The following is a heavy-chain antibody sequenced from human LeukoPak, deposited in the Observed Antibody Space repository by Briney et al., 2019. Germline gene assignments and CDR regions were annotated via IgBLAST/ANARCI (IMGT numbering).Heavy chain of an antibody. D-gene: IGHD6-6*01. J-gene: IGHJ3*02. CDR1: GGSISSGSYY. CDR2: IYTSGST. CDR3: ARGPSSLEDAFDI. V-gene: IGHV4-61*02. Sequence: PSQTLSLTCTVSGGSISSGSYYWSWTRQPAGKGLEWIGRIYTSGSTNYNPSLKSRVTISVDTSKNQFSLKLSSVTAADTAVYYCARGPSSLEDAFDIWGQGTMVTVSS.